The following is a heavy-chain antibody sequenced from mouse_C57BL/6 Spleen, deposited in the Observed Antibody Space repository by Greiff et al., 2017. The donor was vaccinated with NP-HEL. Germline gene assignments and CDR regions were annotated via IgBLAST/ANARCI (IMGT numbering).Heavy chain of an antibody. CDR3: ARKGSSSYYYAMDY. Sequence: EVQGVESGGGLVKPGGSLKLSCAASGFTFSDYGMHWVRQAPEKGLEWVAYVSSGSSTIYYADTVKGRFTISRDNAKNTLFLQMTSLRSEDTAMYYCARKGSSSYYYAMDYWGQGTSVTVSS. D-gene: IGHD1-1*01. CDR1: GFTFSDYG. J-gene: IGHJ4*01. CDR2: VSSGSSTI. V-gene: IGHV5-17*01.